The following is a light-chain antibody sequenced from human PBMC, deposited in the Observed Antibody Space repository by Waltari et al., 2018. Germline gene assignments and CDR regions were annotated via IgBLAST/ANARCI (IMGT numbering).Light chain of an antibody. V-gene: IGLV2-11*01. CDR3: CSYAGSYTVV. CDR1: SSDVGGFNY. CDR2: DVI. J-gene: IGLJ2*01. Sequence: QSALTQPRSVSGSPGQSVTISCTGTSSDVGGFNYVSWYQQHPGKAPKLMIYDVIKRPSGVPDRFSGSKSDNTASLTISGLQAEDEADYYCCSYAGSYTVVFGGGTKVTVL.